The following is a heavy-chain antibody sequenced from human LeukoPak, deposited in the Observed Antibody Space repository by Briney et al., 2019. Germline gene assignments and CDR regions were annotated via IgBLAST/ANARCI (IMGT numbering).Heavy chain of an antibody. V-gene: IGHV1-69*04. Sequence: SVTVSCKASGGTFSSYAISWVRQAPGQGLEWMGRIIPILGIANYAQKFQGRVTITADKSTSTAYMELSSLRSEDTAVYYCARDPIMTTVVTPGYFDLWGRGTLVTVSS. CDR1: GGTFSSYA. CDR2: IIPILGIA. D-gene: IGHD4-23*01. J-gene: IGHJ2*01. CDR3: ARDPIMTTVVTPGYFDL.